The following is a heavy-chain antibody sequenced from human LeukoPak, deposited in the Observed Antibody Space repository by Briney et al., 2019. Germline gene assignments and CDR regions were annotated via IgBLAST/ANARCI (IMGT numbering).Heavy chain of an antibody. CDR3: TRTGYRHGMDV. CDR2: TSTDGSTT. J-gene: IGHJ6*02. D-gene: IGHD3-16*02. CDR1: GFTFNNYW. Sequence: PGGSLRLSCAASGFTFNNYWIHWVRQAPGKVLVWVSSTSTDGSTTVYGDSVKGRFTISRDNGKNTLDLQLNSLRVEDTAVYFCTRTGYRHGMDVWGQGTTVTVSS. V-gene: IGHV3-74*01.